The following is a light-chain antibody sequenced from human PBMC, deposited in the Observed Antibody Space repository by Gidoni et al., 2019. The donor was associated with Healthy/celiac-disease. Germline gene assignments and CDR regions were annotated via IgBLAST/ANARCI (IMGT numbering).Light chain of an antibody. J-gene: IGKJ2*01. CDR2: AAS. V-gene: IGKV1-39*01. Sequence: DIQMTQSPSSLSASVGDRVTITCRASQSISSYLNWYQQKPGKAPKLLIYAASSLHSGVPSRFSSSGSGTDFTLTISSLQPEDFATYYCQQSYSTPYTFGQXTKLEIK. CDR3: QQSYSTPYT. CDR1: QSISSY.